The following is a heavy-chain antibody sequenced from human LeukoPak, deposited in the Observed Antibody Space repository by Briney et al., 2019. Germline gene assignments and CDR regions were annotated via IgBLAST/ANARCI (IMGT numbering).Heavy chain of an antibody. Sequence: SVKVSCKASGYTFTTHDINWVRQATGQGLEWMGGIIPIFGTANYAQKFQGRVTITADESTSTAYMELSSLRSEDTAVYYCARDSTYGDPFDYWGQGTLVTVSS. D-gene: IGHD4-17*01. CDR2: IIPIFGTA. CDR1: GYTFTTHD. V-gene: IGHV1-69*13. CDR3: ARDSTYGDPFDY. J-gene: IGHJ4*02.